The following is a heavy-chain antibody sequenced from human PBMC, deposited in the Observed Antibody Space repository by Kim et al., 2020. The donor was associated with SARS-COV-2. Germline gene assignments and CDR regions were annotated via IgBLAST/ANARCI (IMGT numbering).Heavy chain of an antibody. J-gene: IGHJ6*02. V-gene: IGHV1-18*01. CDR3: ARPYYGSGSYGFHYYYGMDV. CDR1: GYTFTSYG. CDR2: ISAYNGNT. D-gene: IGHD3-10*01. Sequence: ASVKVSCKASGYTFTSYGISWVRQAPGQGLEWMGWISAYNGNTNYAQKLQGRVTMTTDTSTSTAYMELRSLRSDDTAVYYCARPYYGSGSYGFHYYYGMDVWGQGTTVTVSS.